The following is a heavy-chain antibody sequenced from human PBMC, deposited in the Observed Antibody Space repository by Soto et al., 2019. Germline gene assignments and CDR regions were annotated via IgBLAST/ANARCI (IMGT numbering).Heavy chain of an antibody. CDR2: IYWDDDK. CDR1: GFSLTSGVG. V-gene: IGHV2-5*02. CDR3: AHIDPEIVTVGGHGGFDY. Sequence: QITLKESGPTLVRPPQTLTLTCTFSGFSLTSGVGVGWIRQPPGKALEWLALIYWDDDKRYSPSLTNRLTITKATSKNQVVLTMTNVGPVDTATYFCAHIDPEIVTVGGHGGFDYWGQGTLVTVSS. D-gene: IGHD5-12*01. J-gene: IGHJ4*02.